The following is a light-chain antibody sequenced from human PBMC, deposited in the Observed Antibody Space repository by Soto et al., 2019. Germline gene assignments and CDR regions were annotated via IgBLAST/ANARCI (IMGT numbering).Light chain of an antibody. J-gene: IGKJ1*01. Sequence: DIVLTQSPGTLSLSPGERATLSCRASPSVSSNHLAWYQQKPGQAPRLLIYGGSSRATGIPVRFSGSGSETDFTLNITRLETEDFAVYYGQQYSSSRTFGQGTKVEIK. CDR2: GGS. V-gene: IGKV3-20*01. CDR1: PSVSSNH. CDR3: QQYSSSRT.